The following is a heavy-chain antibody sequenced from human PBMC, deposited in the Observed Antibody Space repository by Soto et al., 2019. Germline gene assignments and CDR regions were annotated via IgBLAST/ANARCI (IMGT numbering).Heavy chain of an antibody. J-gene: IGHJ4*02. Sequence: HGESLKISCKGSGYIFTNYWIGWVRQMPGKGLEWMGIIYPGDSDTRYSPSFQGRFTISRDNAMNSLYLQMNSLRAGDTALYYCSRENWFQDYWGQGTLVTVSS. V-gene: IGHV5-51*01. CDR3: SRENWFQDY. D-gene: IGHD3-10*01. CDR2: IYPGDSDT. CDR1: GYIFTNYW.